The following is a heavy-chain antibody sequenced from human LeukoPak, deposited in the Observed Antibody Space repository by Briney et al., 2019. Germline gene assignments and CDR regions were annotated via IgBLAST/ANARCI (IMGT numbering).Heavy chain of an antibody. Sequence: GGSLRLSCAASGFTFSSYEMNWVRQAPGKGLEWVSYISSSGSTIYYADSVKGRFTISRDNAKNSLYLQMNSLRAEDTAVYYCARDRGIAARLRLDYWGQGTLVTVSS. V-gene: IGHV3-48*03. CDR1: GFTFSSYE. CDR3: ARDRGIAARLRLDY. CDR2: ISSSGSTI. J-gene: IGHJ4*02. D-gene: IGHD6-6*01.